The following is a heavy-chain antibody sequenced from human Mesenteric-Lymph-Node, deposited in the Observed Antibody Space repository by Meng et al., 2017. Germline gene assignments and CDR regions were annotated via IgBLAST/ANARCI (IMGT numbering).Heavy chain of an antibody. CDR2: IIHGGSP. CDR1: GGFFSGYY. Sequence: QVQIEEWGAGFLKPSETRFLTGAVYGGFFSGYYWSWIRKPPGKGLEWIGEIIHGGSPSYNPSLKSRVTISIDTSKNQLSLMLSSVTAADTAVYYCARRPTGIDYWGQGTLVTVSS. CDR3: ARRPTGIDY. J-gene: IGHJ4*02. D-gene: IGHD2-8*02. V-gene: IGHV4-34*12.